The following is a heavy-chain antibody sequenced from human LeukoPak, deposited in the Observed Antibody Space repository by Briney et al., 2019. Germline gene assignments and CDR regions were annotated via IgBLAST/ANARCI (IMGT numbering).Heavy chain of an antibody. J-gene: IGHJ4*02. Sequence: SETLSLTSTVSGGSISSGGYYWSWIRQPPGKGLEWIGYMYHSGSTFSNPSLKSRVTISVDRSMNQFSLKLTSVTAADTAVYFCARGYNRNYYLDYWGQGTLVTVSS. D-gene: IGHD3-10*01. CDR1: GGSISSGGYY. CDR3: ARGYNRNYYLDY. CDR2: MYHSGST. V-gene: IGHV4-30-2*01.